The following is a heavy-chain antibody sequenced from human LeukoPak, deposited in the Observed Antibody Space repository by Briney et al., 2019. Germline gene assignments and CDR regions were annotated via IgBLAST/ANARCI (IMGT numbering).Heavy chain of an antibody. CDR2: IYPGDSDT. V-gene: IGHV5-51*01. D-gene: IGHD6-19*01. J-gene: IGHJ6*02. CDR1: GYSFTSYW. Sequence: GESLKISCQGSGYSFTSYWIGWVRQMPGKGLEWMGIIYPGDSDTRYSPSFQGQVTISADKSISTAYLQWSSLKASDTAMYYCARGGIAVASNYYYYGMDVWGQGTTVTVSS. CDR3: ARGGIAVASNYYYYGMDV.